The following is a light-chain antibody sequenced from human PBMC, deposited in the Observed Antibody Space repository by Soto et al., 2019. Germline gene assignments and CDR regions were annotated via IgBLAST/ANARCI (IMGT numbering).Light chain of an antibody. CDR2: SND. J-gene: IGLJ7*01. CDR3: GAWDDSLSGAV. Sequence: SVLTQPPSASGTPGQRVTISCSGSGSNIGSHTVSWYQQLPGTAPNLLIYSNDQRPSGVPDRFSGSKSGTSASLAISGLQSEDEADYYCGAWDDSLSGAVFGGGTQLTVL. CDR1: GSNIGSHT. V-gene: IGLV1-44*01.